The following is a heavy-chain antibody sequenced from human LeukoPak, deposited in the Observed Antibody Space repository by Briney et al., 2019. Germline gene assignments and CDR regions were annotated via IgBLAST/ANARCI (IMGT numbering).Heavy chain of an antibody. CDR3: ARDESGDNDAFDI. CDR2: ISSSSSHI. D-gene: IGHD2-21*01. Sequence: PGGSLRLSCAASGFIFSSYSMNWVRQAPGKGLEWVSSISSSSSHIYHADPVKGRFTISRDNAKNSLYLQMNSLRAEDTAVYYCARDESGDNDAFDIWGQGTMVTVSS. V-gene: IGHV3-21*01. CDR1: GFIFSSYS. J-gene: IGHJ3*02.